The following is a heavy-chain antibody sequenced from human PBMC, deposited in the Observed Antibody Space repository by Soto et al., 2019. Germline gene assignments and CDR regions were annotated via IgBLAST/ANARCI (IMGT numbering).Heavy chain of an antibody. CDR1: RFTFGSYW. CDR2: INVDGTET. CDR3: ARDKEVLLTNYGMAV. V-gene: IGHV3-74*01. J-gene: IGHJ6*02. Sequence: PGGSLRLSCTAPRFTFGSYWMHWVRQAPGKGLVWVSDINVDGTETWYADSVKGRFTISRDNDKKTLYLHMTGLRVDDTGVHYYARDKEVLLTNYGMAVWGQGTTVTVSS.